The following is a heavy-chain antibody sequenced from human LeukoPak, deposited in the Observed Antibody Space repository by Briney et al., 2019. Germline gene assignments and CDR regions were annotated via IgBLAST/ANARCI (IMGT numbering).Heavy chain of an antibody. CDR3: ARGGYNWNYVSFDY. CDR1: GYTFNSYG. V-gene: IGHV1-18*01. D-gene: IGHD1-7*01. J-gene: IGHJ4*02. CDR2: ISAYNGDT. Sequence: ASVKVSCKASGYTFNSYGISWVRQAPGQGLEWMGRISAYNGDTNYAQKLQGRVTMTTDTSTSTAYMELRSLRSDDTAVYYCARGGYNWNYVSFDYWGQGTLVTVSS.